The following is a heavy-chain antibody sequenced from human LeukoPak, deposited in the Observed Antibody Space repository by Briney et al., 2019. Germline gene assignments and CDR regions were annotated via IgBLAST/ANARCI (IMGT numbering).Heavy chain of an antibody. J-gene: IGHJ4*02. Sequence: GGSLRLSCAASGFTFSSYWMHWVRQAPGKGLVWVSRIKSDGSSTTYADSVKGRFTISRDNAKNTLYLQMNSLRAEDTAVYYCARVDHSSGYYPIPYWGQGTLVTVSS. V-gene: IGHV3-74*01. CDR1: GFTFSSYW. CDR3: ARVDHSSGYYPIPY. CDR2: IKSDGSST. D-gene: IGHD3-22*01.